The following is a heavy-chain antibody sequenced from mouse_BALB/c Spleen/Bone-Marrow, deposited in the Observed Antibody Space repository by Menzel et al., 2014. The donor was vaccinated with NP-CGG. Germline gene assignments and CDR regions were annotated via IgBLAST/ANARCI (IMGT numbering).Heavy chain of an antibody. Sequence: GAELVKPGASVKLSCKASGYTFTSYYMYWVKQRPGQGLEWIEEINPSNGGTNFNEKFKSKATLTVDKSSSTAYMQLSSLTSEDSAVYYCTREGDSPFAYWGQGTLVTVSA. V-gene: IGHV1S81*02. D-gene: IGHD2-13*01. J-gene: IGHJ3*01. CDR1: GYTFTSYY. CDR3: TREGDSPFAY. CDR2: INPSNGGT.